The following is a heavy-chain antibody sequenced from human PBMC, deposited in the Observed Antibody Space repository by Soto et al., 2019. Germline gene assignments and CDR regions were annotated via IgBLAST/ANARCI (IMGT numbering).Heavy chain of an antibody. D-gene: IGHD1-26*01. J-gene: IGHJ4*02. V-gene: IGHV3-23*01. CDR2: ISGSGDRT. Sequence: EVQLLESGGVLVQPGGSLRLSCAASGFTFSTYAMSWVRQAPGKGLEWVSVISGSGDRTDYADSVKGRFTISRDNSKNTLYLQMNSLRAEDTAVYYCAKRTDSGSGQYYLEYWGQGSLVTVSS. CDR1: GFTFSTYA. CDR3: AKRTDSGSGQYYLEY.